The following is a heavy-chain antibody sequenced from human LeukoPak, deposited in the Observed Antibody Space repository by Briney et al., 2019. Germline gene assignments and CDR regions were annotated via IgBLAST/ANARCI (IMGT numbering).Heavy chain of an antibody. D-gene: IGHD3-22*01. CDR2: IYSGGST. J-gene: IGHJ4*02. Sequence: GGSLRLSCVASGFTVSSNYMDWVRQAPGKGLEWVSVIYSGGSTYYADSVKGRFTISRDNSKNTLFLQMNSLRADDTAVYYCARVLYYDSSQGDYWGQGTLVTVSS. CDR1: GFTVSSNY. V-gene: IGHV3-53*01. CDR3: ARVLYYDSSQGDY.